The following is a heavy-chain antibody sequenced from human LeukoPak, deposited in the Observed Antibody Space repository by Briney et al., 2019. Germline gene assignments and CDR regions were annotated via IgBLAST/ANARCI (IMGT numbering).Heavy chain of an antibody. V-gene: IGHV3-33*01. D-gene: IGHD3-22*01. CDR2: IWYDGSNK. CDR3: ARGWGYDSGTYNYAFSDY. Sequence: PGRSLRLSCAASRFTFSNYGMHWVRQAPGKGLEWVAVIWYDGSNKYYADSVKGRFTISRDNSKNTLYLQMNSLRAEDTAVYYCARGWGYDSGTYNYAFSDYWGQGTLVTVSS. CDR1: RFTFSNYG. J-gene: IGHJ4*02.